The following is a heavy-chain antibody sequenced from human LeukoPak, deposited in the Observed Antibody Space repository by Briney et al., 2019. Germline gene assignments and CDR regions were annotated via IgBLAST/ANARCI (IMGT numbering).Heavy chain of an antibody. CDR1: GFTFSNYW. V-gene: IGHV3-30*18. D-gene: IGHD3-3*01. CDR3: AKGWGIPIFGVVTN. J-gene: IGHJ4*02. CDR2: ISYDGSNK. Sequence: GGSLRLSCGASGFTFSNYWMSWVRQAPGKGLEWVAVISYDGSNKYFADSVKGRFTISRDNSKNTLYLQMNSLRAEDTAVYYCAKGWGIPIFGVVTNWGQGTLVTVSS.